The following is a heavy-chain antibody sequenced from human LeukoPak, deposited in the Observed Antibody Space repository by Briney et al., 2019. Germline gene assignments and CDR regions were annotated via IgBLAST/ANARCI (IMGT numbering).Heavy chain of an antibody. J-gene: IGHJ6*02. D-gene: IGHD3-10*01. CDR2: IYYSGST. Sequence: SETLSLTCTVSGGSISSYYWSWIRQPPGKGLEWIGYIYYSGSTNYNPSLKSRVTISVDTSKNQFSLKLSSVTAADTAVYYCARDRRHYGSGSYVYYYGMDVWGQGTTVTVSS. CDR1: GGSISSYY. V-gene: IGHV4-59*01. CDR3: ARDRRHYGSGSYVYYYGMDV.